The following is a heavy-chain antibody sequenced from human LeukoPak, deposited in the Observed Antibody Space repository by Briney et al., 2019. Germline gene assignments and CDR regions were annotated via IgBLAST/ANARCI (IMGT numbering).Heavy chain of an antibody. CDR2: NYPGDPDT. Sequence: GESLKISCKGSGYTFTRYLIGWVRQMSGKGLEWMGINYPGDPDTRYSPSFQGQVTISADKSTSTAYLQWSSLKASDTAMYYCARGMRDSYNFLDAFDIWGQGTLVTVSS. CDR3: ARGMRDSYNFLDAFDI. J-gene: IGHJ3*02. D-gene: IGHD5-24*01. V-gene: IGHV5-51*01. CDR1: GYTFTRYL.